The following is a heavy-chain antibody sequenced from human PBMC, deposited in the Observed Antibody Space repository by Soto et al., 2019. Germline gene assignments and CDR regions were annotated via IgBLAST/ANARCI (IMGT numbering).Heavy chain of an antibody. V-gene: IGHV3-21*01. Sequence: EVQLVESGGGLVKPGGSLRLSCAASGFTFSSYSMNWVRQAPGKGLEWVSSISSSSSYIYYADSVKGRFTISRDNAKNSLYLQMNSLRAEDTAVYYCARGVYCSGGSYQPGGAAFDIWGQGTMVTVSS. CDR3: ARGVYCSGGSYQPGGAAFDI. CDR2: ISSSSSYI. CDR1: GFTFSSYS. J-gene: IGHJ3*02. D-gene: IGHD2-15*01.